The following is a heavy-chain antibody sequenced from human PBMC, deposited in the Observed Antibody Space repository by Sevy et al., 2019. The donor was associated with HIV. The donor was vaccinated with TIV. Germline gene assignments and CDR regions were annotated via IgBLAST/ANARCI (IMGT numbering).Heavy chain of an antibody. D-gene: IGHD4-17*01. Sequence: ASVKVSCKASGYTFTSYAMHWVRQAPGQRLEWMGWINAGHGNTKYSQKFQGRVTITRDTSASTAYIELSSRRSEDTAVDYCARAGSTVTTLEDYWGQGTLVTVSS. J-gene: IGHJ4*02. V-gene: IGHV1-3*01. CDR3: ARAGSTVTTLEDY. CDR2: INAGHGNT. CDR1: GYTFTSYA.